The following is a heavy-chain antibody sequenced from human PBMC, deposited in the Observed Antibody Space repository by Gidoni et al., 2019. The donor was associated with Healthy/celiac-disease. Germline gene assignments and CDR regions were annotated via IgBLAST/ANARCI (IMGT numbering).Heavy chain of an antibody. CDR3: ARAGLLWFGELHYGMDV. CDR2: ISAYNGNT. J-gene: IGHJ6*02. Sequence: QVQLVQSGAEVKKPGASVKVSCKAPGSTFTSYGISWVRQAPGQGLEWMGWISAYNGNTNDAQKLQGRVTMTTDTSTSTAYMELRILRSDDTAVYYCARAGLLWFGELHYGMDVWGQGTTVTVSS. CDR1: GSTFTSYG. D-gene: IGHD3-10*01. V-gene: IGHV1-18*01.